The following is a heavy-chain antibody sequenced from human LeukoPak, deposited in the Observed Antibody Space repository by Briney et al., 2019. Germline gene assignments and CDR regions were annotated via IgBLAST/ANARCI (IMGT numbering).Heavy chain of an antibody. CDR3: AKAPVTTCRGAFCYPFDY. Sequence: GGSLRLSCAASGFTFSSYSMNWVRQAPGKGLEWVSAISDTGNTYHADSVKGRFTISRDSSKNTLFLQMNRLRPEDAAVYYCAKAPVTTCRGAFCYPFDYWGLGTLVTVSS. CDR2: ISDTGNT. J-gene: IGHJ4*02. V-gene: IGHV3-23*01. CDR1: GFTFSSYS. D-gene: IGHD2-15*01.